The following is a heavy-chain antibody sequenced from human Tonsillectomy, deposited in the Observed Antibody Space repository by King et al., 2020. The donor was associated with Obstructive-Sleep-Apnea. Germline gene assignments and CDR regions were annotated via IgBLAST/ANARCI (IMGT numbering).Heavy chain of an antibody. D-gene: IGHD1-26*01. CDR3: AALGAIVSRDAFDV. Sequence: VQLVESGGGLVQPGGSLRLSCAASGFTFSTYAVNWVRQAPGRGLEWLSYISSGGGTIYYADSVRGRFTISRDNTKNSLYLQMNSLRADDTAVYYCAALGAIVSRDAFDVWGQGTMVTVSS. V-gene: IGHV3-48*04. CDR1: GFTFSTYA. CDR2: ISSGGGTI. J-gene: IGHJ3*01.